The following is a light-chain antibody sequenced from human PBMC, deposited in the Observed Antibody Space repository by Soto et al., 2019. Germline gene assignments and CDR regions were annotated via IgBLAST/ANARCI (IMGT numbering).Light chain of an antibody. J-gene: IGKJ2*01. Sequence: EIVVTQSPGTLSLSLGERATLSCRASQSVSTSSLAWYQQKPRQAPRLLIFGTSDRASGLPDRFSGSGCGTDFSLTSSRLEPEDFAVYYCQHYGSTPPDTFGQGTKVEIK. CDR1: QSVSTSS. CDR3: QHYGSTPPDT. V-gene: IGKV3-20*01. CDR2: GTS.